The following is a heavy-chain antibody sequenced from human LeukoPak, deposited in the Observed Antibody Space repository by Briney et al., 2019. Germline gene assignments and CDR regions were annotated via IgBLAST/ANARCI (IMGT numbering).Heavy chain of an antibody. D-gene: IGHD3-22*01. V-gene: IGHV3-30*02. Sequence: GGSLRLSCAASGFTFSSYGMHWVRQAPGKGLEWVAFIRYDGSNKYYAASVKGRFTISRDNSKNTLNLQMNSLRAEDTAVYYCARERIRGEYYDSSGYYNGDAFDIWGQGTMVTVSS. J-gene: IGHJ3*02. CDR2: IRYDGSNK. CDR1: GFTFSSYG. CDR3: ARERIRGEYYDSSGYYNGDAFDI.